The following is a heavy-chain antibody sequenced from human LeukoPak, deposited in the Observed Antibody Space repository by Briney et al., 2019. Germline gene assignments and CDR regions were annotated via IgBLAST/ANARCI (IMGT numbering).Heavy chain of an antibody. J-gene: IGHJ4*02. CDR2: IKQDGSEK. D-gene: IGHD3-3*01. CDR3: ARDWSWGNRPLALIDY. V-gene: IGHV3-7*01. CDR1: GFTFSSYW. Sequence: PGGSRRLSCAASGFTFSSYWMSWVRQAAGEGLEWVANIKQDGSEKYYVDSVKGRFTISRDNAKNSLYLQMNSLRAEDTAVYYCARDWSWGNRPLALIDYWGQGTLVTVSS.